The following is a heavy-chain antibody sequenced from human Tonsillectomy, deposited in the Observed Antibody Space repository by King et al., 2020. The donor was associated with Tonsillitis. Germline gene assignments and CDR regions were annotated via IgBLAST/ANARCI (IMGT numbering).Heavy chain of an antibody. J-gene: IGHJ4*02. D-gene: IGHD2-15*01. CDR3: AREDCSGGSCYPFDY. CDR1: GGSISSYY. V-gene: IGHV4-4*07. CDR2: IYTSGST. Sequence: VQLQESGPGLVKPSETLSLTCTVSGGSISSYYWSWIRQPAGKGLEWIGRIYTSGSTNYNPSLKSRVTMSVDTSKNQFSLKLSSVTAADTAVYYCAREDCSGGSCYPFDYWGQGTLVTVSS.